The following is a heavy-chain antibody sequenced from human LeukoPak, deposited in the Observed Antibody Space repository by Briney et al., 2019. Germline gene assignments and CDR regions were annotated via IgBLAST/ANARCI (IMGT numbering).Heavy chain of an antibody. J-gene: IGHJ4*02. CDR3: ARDSCSSTSCRKKFDY. CDR2: IYYSGST. Sequence: PSETLSLTCTVSGGSISSSNYYWGWIRQPPGKGLEWIGRIYYSGSTYYNPSLKSRVTVSVDTSKNQFSLKLSSVTAADTAVYYCARDSCSSTSCRKKFDYWGQGTLVTVSS. V-gene: IGHV4-39*07. D-gene: IGHD2-2*01. CDR1: GGSISSSNYY.